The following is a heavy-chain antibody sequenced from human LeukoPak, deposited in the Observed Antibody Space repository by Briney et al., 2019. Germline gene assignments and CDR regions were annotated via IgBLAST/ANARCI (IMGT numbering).Heavy chain of an antibody. V-gene: IGHV3-64*01. Sequence: QAGGSLRLSCAASGFTFSSYAMHWVHQAPGKGLEYVSAISSNGGSTYYANSVKGRFTISRDNSKNTLYLQMGSLRAEDMAVYYCARWGTLGSSSRTGKSYYYYMDVWGKGTTVTVSS. CDR3: ARWGTLGSSSRTGKSYYYYMDV. D-gene: IGHD6-13*01. CDR2: ISSNGGST. CDR1: GFTFSSYA. J-gene: IGHJ6*03.